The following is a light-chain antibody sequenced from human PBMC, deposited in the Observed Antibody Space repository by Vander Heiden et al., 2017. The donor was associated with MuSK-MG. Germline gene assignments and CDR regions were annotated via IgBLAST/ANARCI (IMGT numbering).Light chain of an antibody. CDR2: EAS. CDR1: QSISGY. CDR3: QQSDSALFT. V-gene: IGKV1-39*01. J-gene: IGKJ3*01. Sequence: DIQLTQSPSSLSASVGDRVTLTCRASQSISGYLNWFQQKAGKAPKLLIYEASSLQSGVPSRFSGSGSGKDFTLTISSLQPEDFATYYCQQSDSALFTFGHGTKVDFK.